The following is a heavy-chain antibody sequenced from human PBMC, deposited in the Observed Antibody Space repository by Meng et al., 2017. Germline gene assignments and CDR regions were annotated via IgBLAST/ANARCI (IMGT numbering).Heavy chain of an antibody. J-gene: IGHJ4*02. CDR3: TTDLDYYDSSGYLYYFDY. CDR2: IKSKTDGGTT. D-gene: IGHD3-22*01. CDR1: GFTVSSNY. V-gene: IGHV3-15*01. Sequence: GESLKISCAASGFTVSSNYMSWVRQAPGKGLEWVGRIKSKTDGGTTDYAAPVKGRFTISRDDSKNTLYLQMNSLKTEDTAVYYCTTDLDYYDSSGYLYYFDYWGQGTLVTVSS.